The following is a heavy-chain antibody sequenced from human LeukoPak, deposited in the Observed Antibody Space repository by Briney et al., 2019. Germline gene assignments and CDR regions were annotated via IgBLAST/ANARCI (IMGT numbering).Heavy chain of an antibody. CDR1: GFSLSTSGVG. Sequence: ESGPTLVKPTQTLTLTCTFSGFSLSTSGVGVGWIRQPPGKALEWLALIYWNDDKRYSPSLKSRLTITKDTSKNQVVLTMTNMDPVDTATYYCAQRVVFPNWFDPWGQGTLVTVSS. V-gene: IGHV2-5*01. CDR3: AQRVVFPNWFDP. CDR2: IYWNDDK. D-gene: IGHD2-15*01. J-gene: IGHJ5*02.